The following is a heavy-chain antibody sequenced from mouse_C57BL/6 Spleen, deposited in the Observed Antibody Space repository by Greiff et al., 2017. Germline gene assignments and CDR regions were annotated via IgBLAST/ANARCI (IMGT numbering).Heavy chain of an antibody. V-gene: IGHV5-9*01. Sequence: EVMLVESGGGLVEPGGSLKLSCAASGFTFSSYTMSWVRQTPEKRLEWVATISGGGGNTYYPDSVKGRFTISRDNAKNTLYLQMSSLRSEDTALYYCARHEGLPYAMDYWGQGTSVTVSS. CDR1: GFTFSSYT. J-gene: IGHJ4*01. CDR3: ARHEGLPYAMDY. CDR2: ISGGGGNT. D-gene: IGHD2-4*01.